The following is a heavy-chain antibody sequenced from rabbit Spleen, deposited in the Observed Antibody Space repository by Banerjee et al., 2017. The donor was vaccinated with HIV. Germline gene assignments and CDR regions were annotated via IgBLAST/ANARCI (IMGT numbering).Heavy chain of an antibody. V-gene: IGHV1S40*01. CDR3: ARDTGSGHYIDAYFDL. CDR1: GFDFSRGYD. CDR2: IYTGNVKT. Sequence: QQLVESGGGLVKPGASLTVTCTASGFDFSRGYDMCWVRQAPGKGLEWIGCIYTGNVKTYYASWAKGRFPITKTSSNTVTLQMTSRTVADTATYFCARDTGSGHYIDAYFDLWGPGTLVTVS. J-gene: IGHJ4*01. D-gene: IGHD1-1*01.